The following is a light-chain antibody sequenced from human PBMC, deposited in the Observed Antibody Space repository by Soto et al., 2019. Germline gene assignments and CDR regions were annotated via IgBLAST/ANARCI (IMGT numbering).Light chain of an antibody. CDR1: QSVRTK. CDR2: GAS. CDR3: QQHNNWPPST. J-gene: IGKJ5*01. V-gene: IGKV3-15*01. Sequence: EIVLTQSPATLSVSPGESAALSCRASQSVRTKLAWYQQRPGQAPRLLIYGASTRATGIPARFSGSGSGTEFTLIITSLQSEDCGVYYCQQHNNWPPSTFGQGTRLEI.